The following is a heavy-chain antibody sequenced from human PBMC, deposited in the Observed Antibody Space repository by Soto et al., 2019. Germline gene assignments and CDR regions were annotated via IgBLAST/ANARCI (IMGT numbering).Heavy chain of an antibody. D-gene: IGHD3-9*01. V-gene: IGHV4-59*01. CDR3: ERGRSRIGSYRFYWCLSSNVPLFDY. J-gene: IGHJ4*02. Sequence: DTLXVTCNVSGGSISSYYWSWIRQPPGKGLEWIGYIYYSGSTNYNPSLKSRVTISVDTSKNQFSLKLSSVTAADTAGSYGERGRSRIGSYRFYWCLSSNVPLFDYWRQGTLVSVSS. CDR2: IYYSGST. CDR1: GGSISSYY.